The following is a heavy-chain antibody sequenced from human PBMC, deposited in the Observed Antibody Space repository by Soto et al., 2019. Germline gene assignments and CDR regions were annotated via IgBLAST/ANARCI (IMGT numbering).Heavy chain of an antibody. J-gene: IGHJ6*02. CDR2: ISYDGSNK. D-gene: IGHD6-19*01. CDR3: ARDLKKQWLVQNYYYGMDV. CDR1: GFTFSSYA. V-gene: IGHV3-30-3*01. Sequence: GGSLRLSCAASGFTFSSYAMHWVRQAPGKGLEWVAVISYDGSNKYYADSVKGRFTISRDNSKSTLYLQMNSLRAEDTAVYYCARDLKKQWLVQNYYYGMDVWGQGTTVTVSS.